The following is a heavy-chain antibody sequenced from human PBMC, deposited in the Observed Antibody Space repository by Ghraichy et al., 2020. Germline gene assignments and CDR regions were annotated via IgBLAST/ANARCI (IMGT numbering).Heavy chain of an antibody. V-gene: IGHV2-70*11. Sequence: SGPTLVKPTQTLTLTCTFSGFSLNTSGMCVNWIRQPPGKALEWLARIYWDDDKYYATSLRTRLTITKDTSNNQVVLELTNMDPVDTATYYCTRGVGANSGVPLKMMDVWGIGTKVTVST. J-gene: IGHJ6*04. D-gene: IGHD2-8*01. CDR3: TRGVGANSGVPLKMMDV. CDR1: GFSLNTSGMC. CDR2: IYWDDDK.